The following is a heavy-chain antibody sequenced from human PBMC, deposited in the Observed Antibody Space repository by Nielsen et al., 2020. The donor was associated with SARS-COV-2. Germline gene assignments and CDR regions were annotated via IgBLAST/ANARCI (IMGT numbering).Heavy chain of an antibody. CDR3: ARGSGGYSYGYLYYYYGMDV. V-gene: IGHV5-51*01. J-gene: IGHJ6*02. CDR2: IYPGDSDT. D-gene: IGHD5-18*01. Sequence: GESLKISCKGSGYSFTSYWIGWVRQMPGKGLERMGIIYPGDSDTRYSPSFQGQVTISADKSISTAYLQWSSLKASDTAMYYCARGSGGYSYGYLYYYYGMDVWGQGTTVTVSS. CDR1: GYSFTSYW.